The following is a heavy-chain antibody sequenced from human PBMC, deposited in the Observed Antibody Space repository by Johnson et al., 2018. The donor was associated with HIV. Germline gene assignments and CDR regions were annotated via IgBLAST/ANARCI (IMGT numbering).Heavy chain of an antibody. D-gene: IGHD3-22*01. Sequence: VQLVESGGGLVQPGGSLRLSCAASGFTFSSYWMSWVRQAPGKGLEWVANIKQDGSEKYYVDSVKGRFTISRDNAKNSLYLQMNSLSAEDTAVYYCARDLKYYYDSSGYDNAFDIWVQGTMVTVSS. CDR2: IKQDGSEK. V-gene: IGHV3-7*01. J-gene: IGHJ3*02. CDR3: ARDLKYYYDSSGYDNAFDI. CDR1: GFTFSSYW.